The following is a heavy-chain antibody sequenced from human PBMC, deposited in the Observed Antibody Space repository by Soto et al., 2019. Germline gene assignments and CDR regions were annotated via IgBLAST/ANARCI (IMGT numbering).Heavy chain of an antibody. Sequence: PGGSLRLSCAASGFTFSSYWMHWVRQAPGKGLVWVSRINGGGSSTSYADSVKGRFTISRDNAKNTLYLQMNSLRAEDTAVYYCAKDLDAFDPWGQGTLVTVSS. CDR1: GFTFSSYW. V-gene: IGHV3-74*01. J-gene: IGHJ5*02. CDR2: INGGGSST. CDR3: AKDLDAFDP.